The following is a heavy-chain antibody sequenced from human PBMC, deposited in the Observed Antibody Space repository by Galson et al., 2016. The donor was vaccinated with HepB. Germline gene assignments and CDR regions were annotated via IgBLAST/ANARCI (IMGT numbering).Heavy chain of an antibody. V-gene: IGHV3-7*03. Sequence: SLRLSCAASGFTFGSYWMSWVRQAPGKGLEWVANIRQDGVEKDYVDPVKGRFTISRDNAKNSQYLQMNSLRVEDTAVYFCAKYSATEASFEDWGQGTLVTVSS. J-gene: IGHJ4*02. CDR2: IRQDGVEK. CDR1: GFTFGSYW. D-gene: IGHD5-12*01. CDR3: AKYSATEASFED.